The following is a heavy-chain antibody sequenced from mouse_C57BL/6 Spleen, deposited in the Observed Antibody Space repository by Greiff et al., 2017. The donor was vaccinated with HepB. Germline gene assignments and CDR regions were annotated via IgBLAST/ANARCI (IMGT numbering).Heavy chain of an antibody. J-gene: IGHJ1*03. CDR2: ISNGGGST. D-gene: IGHD1-1*01. CDR3: ARHYRIYGSSYEYFDV. Sequence: EVHLVESGGGLVQPGGSLKLSCAASGFTFSDYYMSWVRQTPEKRLEWVAYISNGGGSTYYPDTVKGRFTISRDNAKNTLYLQMSRLKSEDTAMYYWARHYRIYGSSYEYFDVWGTGTTVTVSS. CDR1: GFTFSDYY. V-gene: IGHV5-12*01.